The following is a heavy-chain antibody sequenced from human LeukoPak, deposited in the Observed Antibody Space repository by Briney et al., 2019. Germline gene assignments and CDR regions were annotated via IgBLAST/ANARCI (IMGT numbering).Heavy chain of an antibody. D-gene: IGHD2-15*01. V-gene: IGHV3-23*01. CDR1: GFNFNMFA. J-gene: IGHJ4*02. Sequence: GGSLRLPCGGTGFNFNMFAMHWVRQAPGKGLEWVSGLSRSGTTTNYADSVKGRFTISRDKSKHTMFLQMNSLRPEDTAIYYCAKEQRIRHCSEGVCMEGYYFDYWGQGALVTVSS. CDR3: AKEQRIRHCSEGVCMEGYYFDY. CDR2: LSRSGTTT.